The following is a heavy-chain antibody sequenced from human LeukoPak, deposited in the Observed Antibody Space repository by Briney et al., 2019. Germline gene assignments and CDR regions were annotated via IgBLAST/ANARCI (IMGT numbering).Heavy chain of an antibody. D-gene: IGHD4/OR15-4a*01. Sequence: SETLSLTCAVYGGSFSGYYWSWIRQPPGKGLEWIGEINHSGSTNYNPSLKSRVTISVDTSKNQFSLKLSSVTAADTAVYYCASGDYRWLDPWGQGTLVTVSP. CDR2: INHSGST. V-gene: IGHV4-34*01. CDR1: GGSFSGYY. CDR3: ASGDYRWLDP. J-gene: IGHJ5*02.